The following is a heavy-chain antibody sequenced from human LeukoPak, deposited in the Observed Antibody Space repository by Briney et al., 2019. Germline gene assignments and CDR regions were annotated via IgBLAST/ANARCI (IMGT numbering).Heavy chain of an antibody. D-gene: IGHD3-10*01. J-gene: IGHJ6*03. Sequence: SETLSLTCTVSGDSISRSNLHWVWIRQAPGKGLEWIVSVFHTGSTNYNPSLKSLVTISVHTSKNQFSLKLSSVTAPDTAVYYCARLTKNDSGSYRFGKKKRGYMDVWGKGTTVTISS. CDR1: GDSISRSNLH. CDR3: ARLTKNDSGSYRFGKKKRGYMDV. CDR2: VFHTGST. V-gene: IGHV4-39*07.